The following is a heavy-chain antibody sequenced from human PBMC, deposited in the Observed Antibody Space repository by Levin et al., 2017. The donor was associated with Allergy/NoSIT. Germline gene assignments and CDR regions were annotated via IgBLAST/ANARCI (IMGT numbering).Heavy chain of an antibody. CDR3: TTYSSSWYYFDY. J-gene: IGHJ4*02. CDR1: GITFSNAW. Sequence: GGSLRLSCAASGITFSNAWMSWARQAPGKGLEWVGRIKSKADGGTTEYAAPVKGRFTISRDDSKNTLYLQMNSLKTEDTAVDFCTTYSSSWYYFDYWGQGTLVTVSS. V-gene: IGHV3-15*01. CDR2: IKSKADGGTT. D-gene: IGHD6-13*01.